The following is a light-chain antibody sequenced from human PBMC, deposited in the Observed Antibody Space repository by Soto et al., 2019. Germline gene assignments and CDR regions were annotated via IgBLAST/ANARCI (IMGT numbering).Light chain of an antibody. CDR1: QSISSW. V-gene: IGKV1-39*01. Sequence: DIQITQSPSTLSASVGDRVTIPCRASQSISSWLAWYQQKPGRAPKFLIYGASSLETGVPSRFSGSGSGTDFTLTISSLQPEDFATYYCQQSYSTLSWTFGQGTKVDI. J-gene: IGKJ1*01. CDR3: QQSYSTLSWT. CDR2: GAS.